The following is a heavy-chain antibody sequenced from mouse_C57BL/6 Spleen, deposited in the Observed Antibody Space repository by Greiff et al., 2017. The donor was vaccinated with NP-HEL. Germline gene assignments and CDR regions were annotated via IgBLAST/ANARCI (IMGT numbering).Heavy chain of an antibody. Sequence: QVQLKESGPELVKPGASVKISCKASGYAFSSSWMNWVKQRPGKGLEWIGRIYPGDGDTNYNGKFKGKATLTADKSSSTAYMQLSSLTSEDSAVYFCASYQLGGGDYWGQGTTLTVSS. D-gene: IGHD4-1*02. J-gene: IGHJ2*01. V-gene: IGHV1-82*01. CDR1: GYAFSSSW. CDR2: IYPGDGDT. CDR3: ASYQLGGGDY.